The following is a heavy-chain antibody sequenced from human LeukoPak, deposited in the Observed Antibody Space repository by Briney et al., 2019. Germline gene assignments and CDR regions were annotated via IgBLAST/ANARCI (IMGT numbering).Heavy chain of an antibody. J-gene: IGHJ4*02. CDR2: ISAYNGNT. V-gene: IGHV1-18*01. D-gene: IGHD6-19*01. CDR1: GYTFTSSG. CDR3: ARGPLGRGWYYFDY. Sequence: ASVKVSCTASGYTFTSSGISWVRQGPGQGLEWMGWISAYNGNTNYAQKLQGRVTMTTGTSTSTAYMELRSLRSDDTAVYYCARGPLGRGWYYFDYWGQGTLVTVSS.